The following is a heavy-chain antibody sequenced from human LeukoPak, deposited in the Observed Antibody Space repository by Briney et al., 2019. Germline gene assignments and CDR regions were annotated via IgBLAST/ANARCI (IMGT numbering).Heavy chain of an antibody. D-gene: IGHD3-3*01. Sequence: ASVKVSCKASGGTFSSYAISWVRQAPGQGLEWMGWINPNSGGTNYAQKFQGRVTMTRDTSISTAYMELSRLRSDDTAVYYCAREGILRFLEWENELGAFFDYWGQGTLVTVSS. CDR1: GGTFSSYA. V-gene: IGHV1-2*02. CDR2: INPNSGGT. J-gene: IGHJ4*02. CDR3: AREGILRFLEWENELGAFFDY.